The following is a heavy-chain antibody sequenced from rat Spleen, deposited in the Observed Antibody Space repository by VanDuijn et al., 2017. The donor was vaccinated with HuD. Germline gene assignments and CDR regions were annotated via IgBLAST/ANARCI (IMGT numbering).Heavy chain of an antibody. Sequence: EVQLVESGGGLVQPGRSLKLSCVASGFTFNNYWMTWIRQAPGKGLEWVASITNASGRTYYPDSVKGRFTISRDTAQNTLYLQMNSLRSEDTATYYCALYTYSGYNYHYWGQGVMVTVSS. CDR2: ITNASGRT. D-gene: IGHD1-9*01. J-gene: IGHJ2*01. CDR1: GFTFNNYW. CDR3: ALYTYSGYNYHY. V-gene: IGHV5-31*01.